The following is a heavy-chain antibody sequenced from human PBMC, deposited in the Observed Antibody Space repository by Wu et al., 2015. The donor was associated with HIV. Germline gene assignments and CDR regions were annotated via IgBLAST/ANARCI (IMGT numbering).Heavy chain of an antibody. Sequence: QVQLVQSGAEVKKPGASVKVSCKASGYTFASYYMHWVRQAPGQGLEWMGIINPSGGSTSYAQKFQGRVTMTRDTSTSTVYMELSSLRSEDTAVYYCAIMSARHENYYYYMDVWGKGTTVHRLL. D-gene: IGHD6-6*01. J-gene: IGHJ6*03. V-gene: IGHV1-46*03. CDR3: AIMSARHENYYYYMDV. CDR1: GYTFASYY. CDR2: INPSGGST.